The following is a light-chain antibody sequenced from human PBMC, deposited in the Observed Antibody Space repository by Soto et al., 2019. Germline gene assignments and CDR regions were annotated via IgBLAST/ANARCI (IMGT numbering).Light chain of an antibody. V-gene: IGLV1-40*01. Sequence: QSVLTQPPSVSGATGQRVTISCTGSRSNIGAGYDVHWYQHFPGTSPKPIIHANTDRPSGVPDRFSGSKSGTSASLAIAGLQAEDESDYYCQSYDSTLSAPIFGGGTKLTVL. CDR1: RSNIGAGYD. J-gene: IGLJ2*01. CDR2: ANT. CDR3: QSYDSTLSAPI.